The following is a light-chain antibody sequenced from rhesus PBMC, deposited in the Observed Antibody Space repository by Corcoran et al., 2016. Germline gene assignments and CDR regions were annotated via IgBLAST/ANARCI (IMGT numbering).Light chain of an antibody. Sequence: DIQMTQSPSSLSASAGDTVTISCRASQRVMNWLAWYQQKPGKAPKLLLYRASQLQSGVPSRFSGGGSGTDFTLTISSLKSEDFATYFCQQYIRGPLTFGEGTKVDLK. CDR1: QRVMNW. CDR2: RAS. CDR3: QQYIRGPLT. J-gene: IGKJ4*01. V-gene: IGKV1-22*01.